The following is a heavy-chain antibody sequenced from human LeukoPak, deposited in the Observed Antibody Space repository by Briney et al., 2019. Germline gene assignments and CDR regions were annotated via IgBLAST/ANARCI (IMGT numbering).Heavy chain of an antibody. CDR3: TTLRTAPFDP. D-gene: IGHD1-14*01. V-gene: IGHV3-15*01. Sequence: GGSLRLSCAASGFSFRDTWMTWFRQAPGRGLEWVGRIKSKGDGETTDYAAPVKGRFAISRDDSKNTLYLQMNSLKTEDTGVYYCTTLRTAPFDPWGQGTLVTVST. CDR1: GFSFRDTW. J-gene: IGHJ5*02. CDR2: IKSKGDGETT.